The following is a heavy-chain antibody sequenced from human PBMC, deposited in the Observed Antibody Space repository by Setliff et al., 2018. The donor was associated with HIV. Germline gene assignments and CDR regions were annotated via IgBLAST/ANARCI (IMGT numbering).Heavy chain of an antibody. CDR2: INPNNGGT. V-gene: IGHV1-18*04. CDR1: GYTFTTYY. D-gene: IGHD1-26*01. CDR3: ARELGEVGAFDY. Sequence: ASVKVSCKTSGYTFTTYYIHWVRQAPGQGLEWMGWINPNNGGTNYAQKLQGRVTMTTDTSTSTAYMELRSLRSDDTAVYYCARELGEVGAFDYWGQGTLVTVS. J-gene: IGHJ4*02.